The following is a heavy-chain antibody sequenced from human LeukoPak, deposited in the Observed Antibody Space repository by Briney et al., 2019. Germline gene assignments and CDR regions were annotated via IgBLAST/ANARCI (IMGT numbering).Heavy chain of an antibody. Sequence: GGSLRLSCAASGFTFSSYAMSWVRQASGKGLEWVGRIRSNANNYATAYAASVKGRFTISRDDSKNTAYLQMNSLKTEDTAIYYCTRHVGYCSSTSCHRFDPWGQGTLVTVSS. D-gene: IGHD2-2*01. CDR2: IRSNANNYAT. CDR1: GFTFSSYA. V-gene: IGHV3-73*01. J-gene: IGHJ5*02. CDR3: TRHVGYCSSTSCHRFDP.